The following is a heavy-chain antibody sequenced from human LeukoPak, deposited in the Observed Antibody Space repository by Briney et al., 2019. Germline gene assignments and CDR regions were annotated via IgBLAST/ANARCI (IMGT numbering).Heavy chain of an antibody. V-gene: IGHV3-48*01. D-gene: IGHD6-19*01. J-gene: IGHJ4*02. CDR1: GFTFSSHS. CDR2: ISSSGSTI. Sequence: GGSLRLSCAASGFTFSSHSMNWVRQAPGKGLEWVSYISSSGSTIYYADSVKGRFSISRDNAKNSLHLQMNSLRAEDTAVYYCARGTVAGKAPYWGQGTLSPSPQ. CDR3: ARGTVAGKAPY.